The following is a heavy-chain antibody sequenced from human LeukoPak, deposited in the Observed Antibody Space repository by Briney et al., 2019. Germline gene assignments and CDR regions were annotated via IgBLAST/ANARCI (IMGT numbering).Heavy chain of an antibody. CDR3: AVEGYCSGGSCYTNWFDP. CDR1: GLIFSSYA. Sequence: PGGSLRLSCAASGLIFSSYAMSWVRQAPGKGLEWVSAISGGGGSTYYADSVKGRITISRDNAKNSLYLQMNSLRDEDTAVYYCAVEGYCSGGSCYTNWFDPWGQGTLVTVSS. V-gene: IGHV3-23*01. D-gene: IGHD2-15*01. CDR2: ISGGGGST. J-gene: IGHJ5*02.